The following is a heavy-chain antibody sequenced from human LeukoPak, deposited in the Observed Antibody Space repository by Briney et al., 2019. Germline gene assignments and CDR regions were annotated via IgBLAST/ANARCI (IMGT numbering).Heavy chain of an antibody. Sequence: GGSLRLSCAASGFTFSNYWMHWVRQAPGKGLMWVSRSNLDGSRTSYADSVKGRFTISRDNSKNTLYLQMNSLRAEDTAVYYCAKDRYYYDSSGYYYFDYWGQGTLVTVSS. D-gene: IGHD3-22*01. CDR2: SNLDGSRT. CDR3: AKDRYYYDSSGYYYFDY. V-gene: IGHV3-74*01. CDR1: GFTFSNYW. J-gene: IGHJ4*02.